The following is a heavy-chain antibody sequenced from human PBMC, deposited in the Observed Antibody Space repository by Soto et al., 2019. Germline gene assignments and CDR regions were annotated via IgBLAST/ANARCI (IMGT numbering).Heavy chain of an antibody. Sequence: QVQLQQWGAGRLRLRRTCPSTGVANGGSSGGTSGAGFGRPPGRGLEWIGEINHSGSTNYNPSLKSRVTISVDTSKNQFSLKLSSVTAADTAVYYCARDYGDYSRDAFDIWGQGTMVTVSS. V-gene: IGHV4-34*01. D-gene: IGHD4-17*01. CDR3: ARDYGDYSRDAFDI. CDR1: GGSSGGTS. CDR2: INHSGST. J-gene: IGHJ3*02.